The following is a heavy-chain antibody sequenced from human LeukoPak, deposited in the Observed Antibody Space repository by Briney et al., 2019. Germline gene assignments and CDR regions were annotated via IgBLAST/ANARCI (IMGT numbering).Heavy chain of an antibody. D-gene: IGHD3-3*01. CDR3: ARVQKDTYYDFWSGYLPYYFDY. CDR1: GFTFSSYW. V-gene: IGHV3-7*01. CDR2: IKQDGSEK. J-gene: IGHJ4*02. Sequence: PGGSLRLSCAASGFTFSSYWMSWVRQAPGKGLEWVANIKQDGSEKYYVDSVKGRFTISRDNAKNSLYLQMNGLRAEDTAVYYCARVQKDTYYDFWSGYLPYYFDYWGQGTLVTASS.